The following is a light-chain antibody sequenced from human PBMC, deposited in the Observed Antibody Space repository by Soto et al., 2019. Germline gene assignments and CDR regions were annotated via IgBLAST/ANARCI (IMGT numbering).Light chain of an antibody. V-gene: IGLV1-40*01. J-gene: IGLJ1*01. CDR2: GNG. Sequence: QSVLTQPPSVSGAPGERFTGSCTGTSSNSGAGYELHWYHQLTGTAPKLLVSGNGNRPSGVPHRFSASKSGTSASLAITGLQAEDEGHYFCQSPDKRVTAYVFGSGTKVTVL. CDR1: SSNSGAGYE. CDR3: QSPDKRVTAYV.